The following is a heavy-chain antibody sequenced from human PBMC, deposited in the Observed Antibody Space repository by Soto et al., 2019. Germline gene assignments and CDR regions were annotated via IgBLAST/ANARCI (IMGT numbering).Heavy chain of an antibody. CDR3: ARIQPFYDRSGYYYEGGLDY. Sequence: QVQLVESGGGVVQPGRSLRLSCAASGFTFSSYAMHWVRQAPGKGLEWVAVISYDGSNKYYADSVKGRFTNSRDNSKNTLDLQMNSLRAEDTAVYYCARIQPFYDRSGYYYEGGLDYWGQGTLVTVSS. CDR1: GFTFSSYA. J-gene: IGHJ4*02. D-gene: IGHD3-22*01. V-gene: IGHV3-30-3*01. CDR2: ISYDGSNK.